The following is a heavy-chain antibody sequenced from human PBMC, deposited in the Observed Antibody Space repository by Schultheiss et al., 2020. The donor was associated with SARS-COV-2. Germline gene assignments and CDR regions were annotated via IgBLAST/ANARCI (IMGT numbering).Heavy chain of an antibody. D-gene: IGHD6-13*01. CDR1: GFTFSSYS. J-gene: IGHJ6*02. CDR3: ARGSPAAALTSVYYYYGMDV. CDR2: ISSSSSTI. Sequence: GGSLRLSCAASGFTFSSYSMNWVRQAPGKGLEWVSYISSSSSTIYYADSVKGRFTISRDNAKNSLYLQMNSLRDEDTAVYYCARGSPAAALTSVYYYYGMDVWGQGTTVTVSS. V-gene: IGHV3-48*02.